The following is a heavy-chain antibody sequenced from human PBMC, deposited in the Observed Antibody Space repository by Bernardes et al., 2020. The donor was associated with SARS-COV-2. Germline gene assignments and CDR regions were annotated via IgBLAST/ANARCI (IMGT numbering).Heavy chain of an antibody. CDR2: ISGGGGTT. D-gene: IGHD2-2*02. CDR1: GFTFSNYA. V-gene: IGHV3-23*01. CDR3: AKGGRYCSGNNCYSGGEHFDY. J-gene: IGHJ4*02. Sequence: GGSLRLSCAASGFTFSNYAMSWVRQAPGKGLEWVSTISGGGGTTDYADSVKGRFTISRDNSKNTLYLHMNSLRAEDTAEYYCAKGGRYCSGNNCYSGGEHFDYWGQGTLVTVSS.